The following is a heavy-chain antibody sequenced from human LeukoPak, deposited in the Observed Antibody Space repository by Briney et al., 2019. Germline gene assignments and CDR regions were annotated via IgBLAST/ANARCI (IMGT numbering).Heavy chain of an antibody. CDR1: GFTFSSHA. Sequence: PGGSLRLSCAASGFTFSSHAMAWVRQAPGKGLGWVSAIGGSSGSTYYADSVKGRFPISRDNSKNTVYLQMNYLRADDTAVYYCARDPGVVAFHYLDFWGQGTLVTVSS. V-gene: IGHV3-23*01. D-gene: IGHD3-3*01. CDR3: ARDPGVVAFHYLDF. CDR2: IGGSSGST. J-gene: IGHJ4*02.